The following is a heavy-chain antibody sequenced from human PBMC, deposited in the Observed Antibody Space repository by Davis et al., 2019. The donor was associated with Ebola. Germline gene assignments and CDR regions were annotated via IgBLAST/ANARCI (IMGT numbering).Heavy chain of an antibody. V-gene: IGHV4-34*01. CDR3: ARRSQELYSSRWYDY. CDR1: GGSLSGYF. CDR2: ISQSGSLT. D-gene: IGHD6-13*01. J-gene: IGHJ4*02. Sequence: GSLRLSCAVHGGSLSGYFWTWIRQSPGTGLEWIGTISQSGSLTYYNSSLKSRVTMSVDTSKNQFSLTLRSVTAADAAVYYCARRSQELYSSRWYDYWGQGTLVTVSS.